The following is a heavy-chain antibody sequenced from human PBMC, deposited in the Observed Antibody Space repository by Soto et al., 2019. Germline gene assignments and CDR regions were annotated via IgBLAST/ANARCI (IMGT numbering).Heavy chain of an antibody. CDR1: GGSFSGYY. CDR2: INHSGST. V-gene: IGHV4-34*01. J-gene: IGHJ6*03. D-gene: IGHD2-2*01. CDR3: ARGLGGYCSSPTCYVGGYYYYYMDV. Sequence: SETLSLTCAVYGGSFSGYYWSWIRQPPGKGLEWIGEINHSGSTNYNPSLKSRVTISVDTSKNQFSLKLSSVTAADTAVYYCARGLGGYCSSPTCYVGGYYYYYMDVWGKGTTVTVSS.